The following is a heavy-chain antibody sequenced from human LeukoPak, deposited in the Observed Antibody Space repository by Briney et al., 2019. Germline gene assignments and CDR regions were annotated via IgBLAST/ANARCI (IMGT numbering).Heavy chain of an antibody. D-gene: IGHD5-18*01. J-gene: IGHJ5*02. CDR1: GGSISSYY. CDR3: AREPTTRGYNYAYRGFDP. V-gene: IGHV4-4*07. CDR2: IYTSGST. Sequence: SETLSLTCTVSGGSISSYYWSWIRQPAGEGLEWIGRIYTSGSTNYNPSLKSRVTISIDTSKNQFSLKLSSVTAADTAMYYCAREPTTRGYNYAYRGFDPWGLGTLVTVSS.